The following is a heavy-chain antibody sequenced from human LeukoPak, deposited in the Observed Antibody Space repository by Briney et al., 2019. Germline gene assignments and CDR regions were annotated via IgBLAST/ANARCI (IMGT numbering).Heavy chain of an antibody. CDR2: IYTSGSN. D-gene: IGHD6-19*01. J-gene: IGHJ4*02. V-gene: IGHV4-4*07. CDR3: ARGGSSGWFKRSFDY. Sequence: SETLSLTCTVSGCSISSYYWGWIRQPAGKGLEWLVRIYTSGSNNYNPSLKSRVTTSVDTSKNQFSLKLSSGTAADAAVYYCARGGSSGWFKRSFDYWGQGTLVTVTS. CDR1: GCSISSYY.